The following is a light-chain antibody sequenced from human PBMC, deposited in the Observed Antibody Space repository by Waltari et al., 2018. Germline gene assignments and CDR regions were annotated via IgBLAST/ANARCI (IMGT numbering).Light chain of an antibody. CDR3: QQYATSSPLT. V-gene: IGKV3-20*01. CDR2: GSS. CDR1: QTVSNNF. J-gene: IGKJ4*01. Sequence: EIVLTQFPGTLSLSPGERATLSCRASQTVSNNFVAWYQQRPGQAPSLLIYGSSSRATGIPDRFSGSGSGTDFTLTINRLEPEDFAVYFCQQYATSSPLTFGGGTKVEIK.